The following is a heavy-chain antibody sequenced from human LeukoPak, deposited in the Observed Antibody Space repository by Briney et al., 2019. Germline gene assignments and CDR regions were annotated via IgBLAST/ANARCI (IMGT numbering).Heavy chain of an antibody. Sequence: SETLSLTCTVSGGSISSASYYWGWIRQPPGKGLEWIGSIYYSGSTYYNPSLKSRVTISADTSKNQFSLKLSSVTAADTAVYYCATRYELYSYYYMDVWGKGTTVTISS. D-gene: IGHD1-26*01. CDR3: ATRYELYSYYYMDV. V-gene: IGHV4-39*01. J-gene: IGHJ6*03. CDR2: IYYSGST. CDR1: GGSISSASYY.